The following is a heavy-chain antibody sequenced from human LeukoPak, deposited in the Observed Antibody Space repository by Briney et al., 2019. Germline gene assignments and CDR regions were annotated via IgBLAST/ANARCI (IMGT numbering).Heavy chain of an antibody. D-gene: IGHD2-2*01. J-gene: IGHJ4*02. Sequence: SVKVSCKASGGTFSSYAISWVRQAPGQGLEWMGGIIPIFGTANYAQKFQGRVTITTDESTSTAYMELSSLRSEDTAVYYCASVKGYCSSTSCYQTFDYWGQGTLVTVSS. CDR3: ASVKGYCSSTSCYQTFDY. V-gene: IGHV1-69*05. CDR2: IIPIFGTA. CDR1: GGTFSSYA.